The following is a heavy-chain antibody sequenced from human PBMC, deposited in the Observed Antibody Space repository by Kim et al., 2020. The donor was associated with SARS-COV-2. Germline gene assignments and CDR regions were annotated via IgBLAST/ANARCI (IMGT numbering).Heavy chain of an antibody. CDR3: ARGGYIGTYPTEAFDL. CDR1: GFTFNNYA. D-gene: IGHD1-1*01. Sequence: GGSLRLSCAASGFTFNNYAIDWVRQAPGKGLEWVAAISFDGSSEYYADSVRGRFTISRDNSKDTLYLQMNSLRAGDTAVYYCARGGYIGTYPTEAFDLWGQETMVTV. J-gene: IGHJ3*01. V-gene: IGHV3-30-3*01. CDR2: ISFDGSSE.